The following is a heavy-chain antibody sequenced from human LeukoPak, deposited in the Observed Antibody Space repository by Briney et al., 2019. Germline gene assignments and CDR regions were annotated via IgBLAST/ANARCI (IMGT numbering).Heavy chain of an antibody. CDR1: GFNFRKYG. D-gene: IGHD4-17*01. CDR2: ITYDGSNK. J-gene: IGHJ4*02. Sequence: GRSLRLSCAASGFNFRKYGIHWVRQAPGKGLEWVAVITYDGSNKYYADSVKGRFTISRDNSKNTLYLQMNSLRAEDTAVYYCARDIYFYGDYVIDYWGQGTLVTVSS. V-gene: IGHV3-30*03. CDR3: ARDIYFYGDYVIDY.